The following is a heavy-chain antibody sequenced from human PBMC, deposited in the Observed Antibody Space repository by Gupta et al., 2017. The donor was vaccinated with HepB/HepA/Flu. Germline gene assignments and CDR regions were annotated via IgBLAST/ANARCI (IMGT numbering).Heavy chain of an antibody. D-gene: IGHD1-1*01. CDR1: GSPLLTSGVG. CDR3: AHRAGGDDNYWNGGSFDN. J-gene: IGHJ4*02. Sequence: QLTLQESGPTVMKPIATLTLTCTFSGSPLLTSGVGVGWIRPPPGKALEWLALIYWDDDKRYSPSLRSRLTVTKDTSRNQVVLTTTDIGPVDTATYYCAHRAGGDDNYWNGGSFDNCGQGTLVTVS. V-gene: IGHV2-5*02. CDR2: IYWDDDK.